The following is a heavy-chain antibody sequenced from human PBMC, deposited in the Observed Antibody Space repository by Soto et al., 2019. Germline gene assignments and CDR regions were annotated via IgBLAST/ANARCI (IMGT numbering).Heavy chain of an antibody. CDR1: GYSFASYW. D-gene: IGHD3-22*01. CDR3: ARHKAFYYDSSGA. CDR2: IDPSDSYA. V-gene: IGHV5-10-1*01. Sequence: GESLKISCKGSGYSFASYWISWVRQMPAKGLEWMGRIDPSDSYANYSPSFQGHVTFSADKSISTACLQWSSLRASDTAMYYCARHKAFYYDSSGAWGQGTMVTVSS. J-gene: IGHJ5*02.